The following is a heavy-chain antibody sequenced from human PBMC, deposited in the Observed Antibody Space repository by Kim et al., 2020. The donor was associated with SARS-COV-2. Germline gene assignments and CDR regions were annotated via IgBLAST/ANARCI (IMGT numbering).Heavy chain of an antibody. D-gene: IGHD6-13*01. V-gene: IGHV1-3*01. Sequence: ASVKVSCKASGYMFSDYAIDWVRQAPGQRLEWMGWTNGGHGDTKYPQKFQGRVTISRDTSAGTAYTELSSMRSEDTAIYYCARRVAASLGYYFVYWGQGTLVTLSP. CDR3: ARRVAASLGYYFVY. CDR1: GYMFSDYA. J-gene: IGHJ4*02. CDR2: TNGGHGDT.